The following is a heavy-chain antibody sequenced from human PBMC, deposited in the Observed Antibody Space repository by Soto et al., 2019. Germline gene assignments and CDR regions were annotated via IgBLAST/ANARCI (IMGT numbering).Heavy chain of an antibody. V-gene: IGHV4-59*01. Sequence: ETLSLTCTVSGGSISSYYWSWIRQPPGKGLEWIGYIYYSGSTNYNPSLKSRVTISVDTSKNHFSQKLSSVTAADTAVYYCARVNYYDSSGYYPDAFDIWGQGTMVTVSS. CDR1: GGSISSYY. D-gene: IGHD3-22*01. J-gene: IGHJ3*02. CDR3: ARVNYYDSSGYYPDAFDI. CDR2: IYYSGST.